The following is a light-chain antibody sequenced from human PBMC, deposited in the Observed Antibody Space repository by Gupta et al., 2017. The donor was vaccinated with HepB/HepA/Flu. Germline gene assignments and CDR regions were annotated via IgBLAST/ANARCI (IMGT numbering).Light chain of an antibody. CDR3: QQYDSNPQIT. CDR1: QGISSY. CDR2: YAS. V-gene: IGKV1D-43*01. Sequence: AIRMTQSPFSLSASVGDRVTITCWASQGISSYLAWYQQKPAKAPKVFIYYASSLQSGVTSRFSGSGSGTDYTLTISSLQPEDFATYYCQQYDSNPQITFGQGTRLEIK. J-gene: IGKJ5*01.